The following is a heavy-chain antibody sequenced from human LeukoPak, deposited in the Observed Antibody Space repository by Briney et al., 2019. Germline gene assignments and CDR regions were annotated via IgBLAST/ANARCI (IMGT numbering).Heavy chain of an antibody. V-gene: IGHV4-39*07. CDR3: AREGKGYSSGWYVGY. CDR2: IYYSGST. Sequence: SETLSLTCTVSGGSISSYYWGWIRQPPGKGLEWIGSIYYSGSTYYNPSLKSRVTISVDTSKNQFSLKLSSVTAADTAVYYCAREGKGYSSGWYVGYWGQGTLVTVSS. D-gene: IGHD6-13*01. J-gene: IGHJ4*02. CDR1: GGSISSYY.